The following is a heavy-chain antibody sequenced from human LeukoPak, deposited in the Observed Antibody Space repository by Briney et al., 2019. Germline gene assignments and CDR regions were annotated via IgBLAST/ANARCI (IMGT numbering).Heavy chain of an antibody. CDR2: IKQGGNEK. V-gene: IGHV3-7*01. CDR3: ARGPNYGDRVDYFDY. J-gene: IGHJ4*02. Sequence: GGSLRLPCAASGFIYRNHWMSWVRQVPGRGLEWVAHIKQGGNEKHYVDSVEGRFTLSRDDSKNSLYLQMNSLRVDDSAVYYCARGPNYGDRVDYFDYWGQGTLVTVSS. D-gene: IGHD4-17*01. CDR1: GFIYRNHW.